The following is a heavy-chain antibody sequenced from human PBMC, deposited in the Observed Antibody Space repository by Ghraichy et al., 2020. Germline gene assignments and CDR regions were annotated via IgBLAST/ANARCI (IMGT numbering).Heavy chain of an antibody. J-gene: IGHJ4*01. CDR3: GRSSAPSDCIEN. V-gene: IGHV4-59*01. Sequence: SETLSLTCSVSGESISRYYWNWIRQTPGKGLEWIGCIYFSGTTNYNPSLNGRVTILSDTSKNQFALKLTSVTTADTAVYYCGRSSAPSDCIENWGHGTLVTVSS. CDR1: GESISRYY. D-gene: IGHD2-21*02. CDR2: IYFSGTT.